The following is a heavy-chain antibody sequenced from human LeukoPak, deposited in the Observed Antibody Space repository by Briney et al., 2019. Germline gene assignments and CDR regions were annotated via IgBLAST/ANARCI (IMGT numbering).Heavy chain of an antibody. V-gene: IGHV4-34*01. D-gene: IGHD6-19*01. CDR1: GGSFGGYY. CDR3: ARLPSSGYVDY. Sequence: NPSETLSLTCAVYGGSFGGYYWSWIRQPPGKGLEWIGEINHSGSTNYNPSLKSRVTISVDTSKNQFSLKLSSVTAADTAVYYCARLPSSGYVDYWGQGTLVTVSS. J-gene: IGHJ4*02. CDR2: INHSGST.